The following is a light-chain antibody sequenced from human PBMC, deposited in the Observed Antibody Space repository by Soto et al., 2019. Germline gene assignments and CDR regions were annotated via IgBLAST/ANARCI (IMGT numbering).Light chain of an antibody. V-gene: IGKV1-39*01. CDR3: QQTYSSPRT. Sequence: DIQMTQSPSSLSASVGDRVTITCRASQRISTYLNWYRQSPGKAPKLLIYAASNLQSGVPSRFSGSGSGTDFTLIISSLQPEDFVTYYCQQTYSSPRTFGQGTKLEIK. CDR2: AAS. J-gene: IGKJ2*01. CDR1: QRISTY.